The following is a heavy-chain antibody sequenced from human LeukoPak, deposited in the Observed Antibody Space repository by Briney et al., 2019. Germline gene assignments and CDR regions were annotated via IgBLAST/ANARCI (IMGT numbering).Heavy chain of an antibody. D-gene: IGHD3-22*01. Sequence: PSETLSLTCAVYGGSFSGYYWSWIRQPPGKGLEWIGEINHSGSTNYNPSLKSRVTISVDTSNNQFSLKLSSVTAADTAVYYCARGPRAEFYDSSGYYYENAEYFQHWGQGTPVTVSS. J-gene: IGHJ1*01. CDR1: GGSFSGYY. CDR2: INHSGST. V-gene: IGHV4-34*01. CDR3: ARGPRAEFYDSSGYYYENAEYFQH.